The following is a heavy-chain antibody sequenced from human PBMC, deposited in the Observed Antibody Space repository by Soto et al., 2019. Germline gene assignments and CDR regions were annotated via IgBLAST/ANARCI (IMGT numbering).Heavy chain of an antibody. J-gene: IGHJ2*01. CDR2: IHYTGNT. CDR1: GDSISSYY. V-gene: IGHV4-59*01. Sequence: QVQLQESGPGLVKPSETLSLTCTVSGDSISSYYWSWIRQPPGKGLEWIGYIHYTGNTYHNPSLKSRVTISVDTSKNQFSLKLSAVTAADTAVYYCARDRTSVNWYFDLWGRGTLVSVSS. CDR3: ARDRTSVNWYFDL. D-gene: IGHD2-2*01.